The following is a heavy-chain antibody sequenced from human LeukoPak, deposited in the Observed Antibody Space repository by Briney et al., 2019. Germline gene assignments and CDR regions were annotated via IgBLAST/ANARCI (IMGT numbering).Heavy chain of an antibody. J-gene: IGHJ3*02. V-gene: IGHV3-23*01. CDR2: ISGSGGST. CDR3: ARGSRFGVVERDAFDI. D-gene: IGHD3-3*01. CDR1: GFTFTSYG. Sequence: PGGTLRLSCAASGFTFTSYGMSWVRQAPGKGLEWVSAISGSGGSTYYADSVKGRFTTSRDNSKNTLYLQMNSLRAEDTAVYYCARGSRFGVVERDAFDIWGQGTMVTVSS.